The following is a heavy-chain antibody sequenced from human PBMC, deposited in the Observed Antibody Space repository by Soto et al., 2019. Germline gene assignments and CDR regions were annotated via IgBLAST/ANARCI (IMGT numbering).Heavy chain of an antibody. CDR2: IYYSGST. Sequence: PSETLSLTCTVSGGSISSGGYYWSWIRQHPGKGLEWIGYIYYSGSTYYNPSLKSRVTISVDTSKNQFSLKLSSVTAADTAVYYCARVFLTGYYLPYFDYWGQGTLVTVSS. V-gene: IGHV4-31*03. J-gene: IGHJ4*02. D-gene: IGHD3-9*01. CDR3: ARVFLTGYYLPYFDY. CDR1: GGSISSGGYY.